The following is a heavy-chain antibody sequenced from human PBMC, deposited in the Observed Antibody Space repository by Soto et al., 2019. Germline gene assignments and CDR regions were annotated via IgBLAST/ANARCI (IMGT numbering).Heavy chain of an antibody. CDR2: ISAYNGNT. CDR1: RDSYTSNS. V-gene: IGHV1-18*04. Sequence: ADAPSNASRDSYTSNSISWPRQSTIQGLEWMVWISAYNGNTNYAQKLQGRVTMTTDTSTSTAYMELRSLRSDDTAVYYFARGIREQWLVLEWFASWGQGTLVPVSS. CDR3: ARGIREQWLVLEWFAS. D-gene: IGHD6-19*01. J-gene: IGHJ5*01.